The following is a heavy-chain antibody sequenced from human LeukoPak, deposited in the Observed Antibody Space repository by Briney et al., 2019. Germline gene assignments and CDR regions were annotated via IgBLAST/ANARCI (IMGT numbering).Heavy chain of an antibody. CDR1: GFTFSSYS. CDR3: AKAVVESRTRSNLYYFDY. D-gene: IGHD2-2*01. Sequence: PGGSLRLSCAASGFTFSSYSMNWVRQAPGKGLEWVSAISGSGGSTYHADSVKGRFTISRDNSKNTLYLQMNSLRAEDTAVYYCAKAVVESRTRSNLYYFDYWGQGTLVTVSS. V-gene: IGHV3-23*01. J-gene: IGHJ4*02. CDR2: ISGSGGST.